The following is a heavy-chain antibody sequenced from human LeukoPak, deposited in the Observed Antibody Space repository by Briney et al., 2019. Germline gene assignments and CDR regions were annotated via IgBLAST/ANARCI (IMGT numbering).Heavy chain of an antibody. CDR3: ARDLGTGVFDY. Sequence: GGSLRLSCAASGFTFSSYAMHWVRQAPGKGLEWVAVISYDGSNKYYADSVKGRFTISRDNSKNTLYLQMNSLRAEDTAVYYCARDLGTGVFDYWGQGTLVTVSS. D-gene: IGHD7-27*01. CDR1: GFTFSSYA. CDR2: ISYDGSNK. V-gene: IGHV3-30*04. J-gene: IGHJ4*02.